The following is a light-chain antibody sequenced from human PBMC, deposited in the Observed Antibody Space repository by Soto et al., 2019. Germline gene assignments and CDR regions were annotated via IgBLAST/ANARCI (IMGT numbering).Light chain of an antibody. CDR3: QQSYSTPRP. Sequence: DIQMTQSPSSLSASVGDRVTITCRASQSISSYLNWYQQKPGKAPKLLIYAASSLQSGVPSRFSGSGSGTDFTLTISSLQPEDFATYYCQQSYSTPRPFGQGTNVDIK. V-gene: IGKV1-39*01. J-gene: IGKJ1*01. CDR1: QSISSY. CDR2: AAS.